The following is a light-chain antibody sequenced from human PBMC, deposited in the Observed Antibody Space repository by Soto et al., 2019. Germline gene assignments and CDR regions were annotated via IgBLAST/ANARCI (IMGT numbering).Light chain of an antibody. J-gene: IGKJ3*01. Sequence: DIQMTQSPSSLSAFLGDRVTITCRASQGISDYLVWYQQKPGKDPKLLIYAASTLQSGAPPRFSGTGSGTDFTLTISSLQPEDVATYYCQNYDSAPFTFGPGTKVDIK. V-gene: IGKV1-27*01. CDR3: QNYDSAPFT. CDR2: AAS. CDR1: QGISDY.